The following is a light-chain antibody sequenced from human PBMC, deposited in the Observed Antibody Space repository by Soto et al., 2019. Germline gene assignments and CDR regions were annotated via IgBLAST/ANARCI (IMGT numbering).Light chain of an antibody. CDR2: EVS. CDR1: SSDVGGYNY. V-gene: IGLV2-14*01. J-gene: IGLJ1*01. CDR3: SSYTGSTNYV. Sequence: QSVLTQPASVSGSPGQSITISCTGTSSDVGGYNYVSWYQQHPGKAPKLMISEVSNRPSGVSNRFSGSKSGNTASLTISGLQAEDEADYYCSSYTGSTNYVFGTGTKLTVL.